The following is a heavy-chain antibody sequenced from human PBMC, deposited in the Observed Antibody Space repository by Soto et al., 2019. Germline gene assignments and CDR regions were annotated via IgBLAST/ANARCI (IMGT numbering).Heavy chain of an antibody. V-gene: IGHV2-5*02. Sequence: QINLIESGPPLVKPTQTLTLTCTFSGFSLSTSGAAVGWVRQPPGRALEWLALIYWDGDKRYNASLGNRLTITKDTSMNQVVLTLTNVDPPDTATYYCAHRATMTIFGLIIDNGIWFDPWGQGTRVIVSS. D-gene: IGHD3-3*01. CDR3: AHRATMTIFGLIIDNGIWFDP. CDR1: GFSLSTSGAA. CDR2: IYWDGDK. J-gene: IGHJ5*02.